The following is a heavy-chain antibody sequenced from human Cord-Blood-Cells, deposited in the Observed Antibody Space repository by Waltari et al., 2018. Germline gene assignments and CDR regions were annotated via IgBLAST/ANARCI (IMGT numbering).Heavy chain of an antibody. D-gene: IGHD3-16*02. Sequence: QVQLVQSGAEVKKPGSSVKVSCKASGGTFSSYAISWVRQAPGQGLEWMGGIIPICGTANNVQEIEARVLHSAEQTTGTDYRKLSSMRSEGMTVYYCAVEGGAIMTVAGVIGPLDYWGQGTLVTVSS. CDR2: IIPICGTA. CDR3: AVEGGAIMTVAGVIGPLDY. J-gene: IGHJ4*02. V-gene: IGHV1-69*01. CDR1: GGTFSSYA.